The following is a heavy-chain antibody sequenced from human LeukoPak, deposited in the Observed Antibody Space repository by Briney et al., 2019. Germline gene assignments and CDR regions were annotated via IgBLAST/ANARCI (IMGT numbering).Heavy chain of an antibody. Sequence: ASVKVSCKASGYTFTSYDINWVRQATGQGLEWMGWMNPNSGNTGYAQKLQGRVTMTTDTSTSTAYMELRSLRSDDTAVYYCAGAIAAAGTDASDIWGQGTMVTVSS. D-gene: IGHD6-13*01. CDR2: MNPNSGNT. CDR3: AGAIAAAGTDASDI. V-gene: IGHV1-8*01. CDR1: GYTFTSYD. J-gene: IGHJ3*02.